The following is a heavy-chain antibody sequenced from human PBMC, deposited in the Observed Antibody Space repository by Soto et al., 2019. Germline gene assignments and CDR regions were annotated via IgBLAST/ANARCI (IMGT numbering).Heavy chain of an antibody. CDR1: GFTFSSYA. CDR2: ISGSGGST. Sequence: GGSLRLSCAASGFTFSSYAMSWVRQAPGKGLEWVSAISGSGGSTYYADSVKGRFTITRDNSKNTLYLQMNSLRAEDTAVYYCAKSALLGVPAAYYYYYGMDVWGQGTTVTVSS. CDR3: AKSALLGVPAAYYYYYGMDV. J-gene: IGHJ6*02. V-gene: IGHV3-23*01. D-gene: IGHD2-2*01.